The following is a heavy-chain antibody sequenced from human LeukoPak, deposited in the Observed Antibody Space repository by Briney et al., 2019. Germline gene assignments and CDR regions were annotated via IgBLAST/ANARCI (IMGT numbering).Heavy chain of an antibody. D-gene: IGHD6-6*01. CDR1: GDSISSTHW. CDR2: IFHSGTT. CDR3: ARDSDPNSSSRYFDY. J-gene: IGHJ4*02. Sequence: SGTLSLTCAVSGDSISSTHWWSWIRRSPGKGLEWIGEIFHSGTTNYSPSLKSRVTISIDKSKKQLSLKLSSVTAADTAVYYCARDSDPNSSSRYFDYWGQGTLVTVSS. V-gene: IGHV4-4*02.